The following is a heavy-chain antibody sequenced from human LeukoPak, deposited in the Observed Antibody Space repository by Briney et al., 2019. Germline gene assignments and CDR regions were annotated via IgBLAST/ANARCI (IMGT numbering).Heavy chain of an antibody. D-gene: IGHD2-15*01. CDR2: INHSGST. CDR1: GGSFSGYY. V-gene: IGHV4-34*01. J-gene: IGHJ4*02. CDR3: ARGCSGASCYSPFDY. Sequence: SETLSLTCAVNGGSFSGYYWSWIRQPPGKGLEWIGEINHSGSTNYNPSLKSRVTISVDTSKNQFSLKLSSVTAADTAVYYCARGCSGASCYSPFDYWGQGTLVTVSS.